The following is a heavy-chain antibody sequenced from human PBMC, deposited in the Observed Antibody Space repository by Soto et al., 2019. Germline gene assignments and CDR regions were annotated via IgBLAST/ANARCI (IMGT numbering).Heavy chain of an antibody. Sequence: SETLSLTCTVSGGSIRNGNYYWSWIRQLPGKGLEWIGNIYYIGTTSYNPSLKSRVIISIDTSKSQFSLKVNSMTAADTAVYYCARYRREAVAGYTLDNWGQGILVTVSS. V-gene: IGHV4-30-4*02. J-gene: IGHJ4*02. CDR1: GGSIRNGNYY. CDR3: ARYRREAVAGYTLDN. CDR2: IYYIGTT. D-gene: IGHD6-13*01.